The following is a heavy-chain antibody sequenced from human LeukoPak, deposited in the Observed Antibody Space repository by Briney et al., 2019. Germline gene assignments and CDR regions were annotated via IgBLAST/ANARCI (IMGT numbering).Heavy chain of an antibody. CDR3: ARERYYYGSGSPYYFDY. D-gene: IGHD3-10*01. J-gene: IGHJ4*02. CDR2: IYTSGST. V-gene: IGHV4-4*07. Sequence: SETLSLTCAVYGGSFSGYYWSWIRQPAGKGLEWIGRIYTSGSTNYNPSLKSRVTMSVDTSKNQFSLKLSSVTAADTAVYYCARERYYYGSGSPYYFDYWGQGTLVTVSS. CDR1: GGSFSGYY.